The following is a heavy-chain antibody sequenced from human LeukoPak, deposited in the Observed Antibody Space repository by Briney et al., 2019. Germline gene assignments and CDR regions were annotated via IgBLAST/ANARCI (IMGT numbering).Heavy chain of an antibody. V-gene: IGHV3-23*01. Sequence: GGSLRLSCAASGFTFSSYAMTWVRQAPGKGLEWVSAISGGGGSTYSAVSVKGRFTISRDNSKNTLYLQMNSLRAEDTAVYYCAKSSRGPVYYYYYYMDVWGKGTTVTVSS. D-gene: IGHD2/OR15-2a*01. J-gene: IGHJ6*03. CDR2: ISGGGGST. CDR3: AKSSRGPVYYYYYYMDV. CDR1: GFTFSSYA.